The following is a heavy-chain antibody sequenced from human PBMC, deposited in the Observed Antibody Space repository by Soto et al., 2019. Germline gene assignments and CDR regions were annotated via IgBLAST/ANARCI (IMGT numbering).Heavy chain of an antibody. CDR2: ISYDGSNK. Sequence: GGSLRLSCAAFGFTFSSYAMHWVRQAPGKGLEWVAVISYDGSNKYYADSVKGRFTISRDNSKNTLYLQMNSLRAEDTAVYYCARDPVTIYNGGPFDYWGQGTLVTVSS. CDR3: ARDPVTIYNGGPFDY. CDR1: GFTFSSYA. D-gene: IGHD3-16*01. V-gene: IGHV3-30-3*01. J-gene: IGHJ4*02.